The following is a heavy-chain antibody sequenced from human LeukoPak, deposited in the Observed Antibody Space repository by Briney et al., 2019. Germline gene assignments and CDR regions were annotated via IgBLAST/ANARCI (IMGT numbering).Heavy chain of an antibody. Sequence: PSETLSLTCTVSGGSISSSSYYWGWIRQPPGKGLEWIGSIYYSGSTYYNPSLKSRVTISVDTSKNQFSLKLSSVTAADTAVYYCARVLHYYGSGSFDYWGQGTLVTVSS. CDR1: GGSISSSSYY. CDR2: IYYSGST. J-gene: IGHJ4*02. D-gene: IGHD3-10*01. CDR3: ARVLHYYGSGSFDY. V-gene: IGHV4-39*07.